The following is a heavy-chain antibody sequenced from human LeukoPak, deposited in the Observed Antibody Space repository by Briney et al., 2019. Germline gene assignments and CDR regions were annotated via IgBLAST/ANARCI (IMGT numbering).Heavy chain of an antibody. D-gene: IGHD6-6*01. CDR3: ARDWAYSSSSGAFDY. Sequence: GGSLRLSCAASGFTSSDYYMSWIRQAPGKGLEWVSYISSSGSTIYYADSVKGRFTISRDNAKNSLYLQMNSLRAEDTAVYYCARDWAYSSSSGAFDYWGQGTLVTVSS. J-gene: IGHJ4*02. CDR2: ISSSGSTI. V-gene: IGHV3-11*04. CDR1: GFTSSDYY.